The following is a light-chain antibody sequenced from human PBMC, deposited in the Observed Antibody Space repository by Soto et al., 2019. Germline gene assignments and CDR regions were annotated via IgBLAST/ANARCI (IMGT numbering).Light chain of an antibody. V-gene: IGKV3-15*01. CDR2: GAS. CDR3: QQYNNWPIT. J-gene: IGKJ5*01. CDR1: QSVSSSY. Sequence: EIVLTQSPGTLSLSPGERATLSCMSSQSVSSSYLAWYQQKPGQAPRLLIYGASTRATGLPARFSGSGSGTQFTLTISSLQSEDFAVYYCQQYNNWPITFGQGTRLEIK.